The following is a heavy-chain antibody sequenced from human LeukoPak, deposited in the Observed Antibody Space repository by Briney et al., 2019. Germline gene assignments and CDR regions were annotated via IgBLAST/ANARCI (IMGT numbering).Heavy chain of an antibody. CDR2: IYYSGST. CDR1: GGSISSYY. D-gene: IGHD3-3*01. J-gene: IGHJ6*04. Sequence: SETLSLTCTVSGGSISSYYWSWIRQPPGKGLEWIGYIYYSGSTNYNPSLKSRVTISVDTSKNQFSLKLSSVTAADTAVYYCARVHDFWSGPDVWGKGTTVTVSS. CDR3: ARVHDFWSGPDV. V-gene: IGHV4-59*01.